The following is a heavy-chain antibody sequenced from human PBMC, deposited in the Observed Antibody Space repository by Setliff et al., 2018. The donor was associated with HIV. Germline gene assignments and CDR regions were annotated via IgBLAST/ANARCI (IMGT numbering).Heavy chain of an antibody. CDR1: GFTFSSYW. D-gene: IGHD6-13*01. J-gene: IGHJ4*02. CDR3: AKDPVVAAAGTGYYFDY. Sequence: LRLSCAASGFTFSSYWMSWVRQARGKGLEWVSSVSTSSSEIHYADSVRGRFTISRDNAKNSLYLQMNSLRAEDTAVYYCAKDPVVAAAGTGYYFDYWGQGTLVTVSS. CDR2: VSTSSSEI. V-gene: IGHV3-21*01.